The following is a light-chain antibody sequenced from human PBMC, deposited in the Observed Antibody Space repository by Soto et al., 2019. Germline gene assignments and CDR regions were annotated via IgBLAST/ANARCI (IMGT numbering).Light chain of an antibody. CDR1: SNDVGGYNY. CDR2: DVS. Sequence: QYALTQPASVSGSPGQSITISCTGTSNDVGGYNYVSWYQQHPGKAPKLIIYDVSNRPSGVSNRFSGSKSGNTASLTISGLQAEDEADYYCSSYTSSSTYVVFGGGTKLTVL. CDR3: SSYTSSSTYVV. V-gene: IGLV2-14*01. J-gene: IGLJ2*01.